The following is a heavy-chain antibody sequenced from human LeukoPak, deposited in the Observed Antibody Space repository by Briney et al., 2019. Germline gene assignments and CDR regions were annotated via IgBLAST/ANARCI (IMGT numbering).Heavy chain of an antibody. V-gene: IGHV4-61*02. Sequence: SQTLSLTCTVSGDSISSGNYYWSWIRQPAGKGLEWIGRIYTSGSINYNPSLKSRVTISVDTSKNQFSLKLSSVTAADTAVYYCARGEYQLLFSYWGQGTLVTVSS. CDR1: GDSISSGNYY. J-gene: IGHJ4*02. CDR2: IYTSGSI. CDR3: ARGEYQLLFSY. D-gene: IGHD2-2*01.